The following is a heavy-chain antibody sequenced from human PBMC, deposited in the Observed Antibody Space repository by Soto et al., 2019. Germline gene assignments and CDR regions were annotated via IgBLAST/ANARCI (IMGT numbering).Heavy chain of an antibody. V-gene: IGHV2-5*02. CDR1: GFYLSTSGVG. J-gene: IGHJ4*02. CDR2: IYWDDDK. Sequence: QIILKESDPTLVKPTQTLTLTCTFSGFYLSTSGVGVGWIRQPPGKALEWLALIYWDDDKRYSPSLRSRLTITKDISKHQVVLTMTNMDPVDTATYYCAHLNSGRYYFDNWGQGTLVTVSS. D-gene: IGHD1-26*01. CDR3: AHLNSGRYYFDN.